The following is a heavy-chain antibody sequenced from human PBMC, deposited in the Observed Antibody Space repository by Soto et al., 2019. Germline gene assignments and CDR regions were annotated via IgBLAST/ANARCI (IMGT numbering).Heavy chain of an antibody. V-gene: IGHV3-7*05. CDR2: INRDGTEK. CDR1: GFTFNAYW. Sequence: EVQLVESGGGLVQPGGSLRLSCAASGFTFNAYWMTWVRRAPGKGLEWVANINRDGTEKNYVDSVKGRFTVSRDNAKNSLHLQMYSLRAEDTAVYYCVRDRTEYGSYGSSYYDVFDIWGQGTKVTVSS. CDR3: VRDRTEYGSYGSSYYDVFDI. D-gene: IGHD6-6*01. J-gene: IGHJ3*02.